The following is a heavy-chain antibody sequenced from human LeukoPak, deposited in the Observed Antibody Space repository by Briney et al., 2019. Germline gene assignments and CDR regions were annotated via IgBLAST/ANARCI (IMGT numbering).Heavy chain of an antibody. CDR3: ARDRWGGYSSSSFRSHYYYYYMDV. Sequence: GASVKVSCKASGGTFSSYAISWVRQAPGQGLEWMGGIIPIFGTANYAQKFQGRVTITADKSTSTAYMELSSLRSEDTAVYYCARDRWGGYSSSSFRSHYYYYYMDVWGKGTTVTVSS. CDR1: GGTFSSYA. V-gene: IGHV1-69*06. J-gene: IGHJ6*03. CDR2: IIPIFGTA. D-gene: IGHD6-6*01.